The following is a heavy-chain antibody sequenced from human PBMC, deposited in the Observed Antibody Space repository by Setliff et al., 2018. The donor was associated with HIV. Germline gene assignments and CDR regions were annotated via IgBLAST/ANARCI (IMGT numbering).Heavy chain of an antibody. CDR1: GYTFHYYD. V-gene: IGHV1-3*01. CDR2: ITAGNGDT. J-gene: IGHJ4*02. Sequence: ASVKVSCKASGYTFHYYDIHWVRQAPGQGLEWMGRITAGNGDTKYSQRFQDRVTLTSDMSANTVYMDLTTLRSEDTAVYYCASPMFYDGKVVWGQGTPVTVSS. CDR3: ASPMFYDGKVV. D-gene: IGHD3-22*01.